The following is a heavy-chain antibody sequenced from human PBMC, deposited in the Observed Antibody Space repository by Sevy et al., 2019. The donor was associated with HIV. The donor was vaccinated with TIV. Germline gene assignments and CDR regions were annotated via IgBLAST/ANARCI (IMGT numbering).Heavy chain of an antibody. Sequence: SETLSLTCTVSGGSISNYFWTWIRQPPGKGLEWIGYIYYTGSTIYNPPLKSRVTISVDTSKNQFSLKLSSVTAADTAFYYCARVRYSSGRGWFDPWGHGTLVTVSS. J-gene: IGHJ5*02. V-gene: IGHV4-59*01. CDR2: IYYTGST. D-gene: IGHD6-19*01. CDR3: ARVRYSSGRGWFDP. CDR1: GGSISNYF.